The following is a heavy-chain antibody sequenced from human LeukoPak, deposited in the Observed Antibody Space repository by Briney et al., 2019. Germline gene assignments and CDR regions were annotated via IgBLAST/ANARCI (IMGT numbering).Heavy chain of an antibody. CDR3: ARGRGTVEDIVVVVADHFDY. Sequence: PSQTLSLTCTVSGGSISSGGYYWSWIRQHPGKGLEWIGYIDYSGSTHYNPSLKSRVTISVDTSKNQFSLKLSSVTAADTAVYYCARGRGTVEDIVVVVADHFDYWGQGTLVTVSS. CDR2: IDYSGST. D-gene: IGHD2-15*01. J-gene: IGHJ4*02. CDR1: GGSISSGGYY. V-gene: IGHV4-31*03.